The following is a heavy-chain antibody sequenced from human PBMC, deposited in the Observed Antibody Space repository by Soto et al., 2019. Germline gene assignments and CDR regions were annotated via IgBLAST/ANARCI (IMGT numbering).Heavy chain of an antibody. Sequence: GGSLRTSCAASGLNFSGSGVQWVRQASGRGVEWGGRIRSKTNNYSTEYAASVSGMFTFSRYDSHNTVFLQINSLKTEYTAIYFCTTLPSSNTCSQSTPPPDYWGQGALVTVS. CDR3: TTLPSSNTCSQSTPPPDY. J-gene: IGHJ4*02. CDR1: GLNFSGSG. V-gene: IGHV3-73*01. D-gene: IGHD6-13*01. CDR2: IRSKTNNYST.